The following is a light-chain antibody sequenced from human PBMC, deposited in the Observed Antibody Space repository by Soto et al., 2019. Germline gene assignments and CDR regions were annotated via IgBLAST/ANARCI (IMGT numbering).Light chain of an antibody. CDR2: DAS. V-gene: IGKV3-11*01. CDR3: QQRYSWLRV. Sequence: VVTQSPPTLSLSPGERATLSCRTSLSVSSYLAWYQQKPGQAPRLLIYDASNRATGIPARFTGSGSGTDFNLTISTLEPEDFAVYYCQQRYSWLRVFGPGTKVDIK. J-gene: IGKJ1*01. CDR1: LSVSSY.